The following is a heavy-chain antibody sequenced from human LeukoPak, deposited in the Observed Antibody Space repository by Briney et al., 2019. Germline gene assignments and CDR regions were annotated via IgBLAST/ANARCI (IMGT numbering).Heavy chain of an antibody. CDR3: AKDKHGMDV. V-gene: IGHV3-9*01. J-gene: IGHJ6*02. Sequence: GGSLRLSCAASGFTFDDYAMHWVRQAPGKGLEWVSGISWNSGSIGHADSVKGRFTISRGNAKNSLYLQMNSLRAEDTALYYCAKDKHGMDVWGQGTTVTVSS. CDR1: GFTFDDYA. CDR2: ISWNSGSI.